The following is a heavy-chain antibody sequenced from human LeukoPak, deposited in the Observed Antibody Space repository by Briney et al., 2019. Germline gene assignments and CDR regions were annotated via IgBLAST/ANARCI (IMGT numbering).Heavy chain of an antibody. CDR2: MNPNSGNT. CDR3: ARGLLWFGDHYYYYMDV. D-gene: IGHD3-10*01. J-gene: IGHJ6*03. CDR1: GYTFSSYD. Sequence: ASEKVSCKTSGYTFSSYDINWVRQATRHGLEWRGWMNPNSGNTGYAQKFQGRVTITSNTSISTAYMEVSRLRSEDTAVYYCARGLLWFGDHYYYYMDVWGKGTTVTVSS. V-gene: IGHV1-8*03.